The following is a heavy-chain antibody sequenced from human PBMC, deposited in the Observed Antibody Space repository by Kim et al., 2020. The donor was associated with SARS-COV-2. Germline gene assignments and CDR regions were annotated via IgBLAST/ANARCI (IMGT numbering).Heavy chain of an antibody. D-gene: IGHD2-2*01. CDR2: INTNSGGT. V-gene: IGHV1-2*02. Sequence: ASVKVSCKASGYTFTDYYIHWVRQAPGQGLEWMGWINTNSGGTSYAQRFQVRVTITSDTSISTAYMELSRLRSDDTAVYYCARVKIVVVPMANFWVYWGQGTLVTVSS. J-gene: IGHJ4*02. CDR3: ARVKIVVVPMANFWVY. CDR1: GYTFTDYY.